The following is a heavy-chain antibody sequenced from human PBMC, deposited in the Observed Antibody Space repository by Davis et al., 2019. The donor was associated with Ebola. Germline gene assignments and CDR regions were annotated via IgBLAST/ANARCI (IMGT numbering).Heavy chain of an antibody. CDR3: ARGVSGRDYDSSGYDF. CDR2: ISYDGTDE. D-gene: IGHD3-22*01. J-gene: IGHJ4*02. V-gene: IGHV3-30*04. CDR1: GFTFTTHA. Sequence: PGGSLRLSCAASGFTFTTHAMHWVRQAPGKGLEWVALISYDGTDEYYTDSVKGRFTTSRDNSKNTVYLQMNSLRAEDTAVYYCARGVSGRDYDSSGYDFWGQGTLVTVSS.